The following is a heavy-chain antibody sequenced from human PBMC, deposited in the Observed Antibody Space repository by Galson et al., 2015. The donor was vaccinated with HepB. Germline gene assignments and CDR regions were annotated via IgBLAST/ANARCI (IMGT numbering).Heavy chain of an antibody. V-gene: IGHV1-18*04. CDR2: ISAYNGNT. CDR1: GYTFTSYG. D-gene: IGHD3-3*01. CDR3: AKNYDFWSGYYLHY. Sequence: SVKVSCKASGYTFTSYGISWVRQAPGQGLEWMGWISAYNGNTNYAQKLQGRVTMTTDTSTSTAYMELRSLRSDDTAVYYCAKNYDFWSGYYLHYWGQGTLVTVSS. J-gene: IGHJ4*02.